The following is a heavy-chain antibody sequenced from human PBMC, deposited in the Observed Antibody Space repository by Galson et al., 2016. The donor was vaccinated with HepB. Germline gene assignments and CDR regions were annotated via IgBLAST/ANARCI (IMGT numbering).Heavy chain of an antibody. V-gene: IGHV3-23*01. D-gene: IGHD5-18*01. Sequence: LRLSCAASGFTFSTYAMSWVRQAPGKGLEWVSVISHSGRNTFHADSVKGRFTISRDNSRNTLSLQMNSLRGEDSAVYYCAKFRGYSYDRFDSWGQGTLVTVSS. CDR3: AKFRGYSYDRFDS. CDR1: GFTFSTYA. CDR2: ISHSGRNT. J-gene: IGHJ4*02.